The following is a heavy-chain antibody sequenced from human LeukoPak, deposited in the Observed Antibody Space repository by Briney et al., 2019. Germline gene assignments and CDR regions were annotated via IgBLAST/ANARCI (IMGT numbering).Heavy chain of an antibody. CDR2: IKPDGSEI. CDR3: TRSLGY. J-gene: IGHJ4*02. V-gene: IGHV3-7*02. CDR1: GFTFSGYR. Sequence: GGSLRLSCAASGFTFSGYRMDWVRQAPGKGLEWVANIKPDGSEIYYVDSVKGRFTISRDNAKNSLYLQMNSLRVEDTAVYYSTRSLGYWCRGTLITVSS.